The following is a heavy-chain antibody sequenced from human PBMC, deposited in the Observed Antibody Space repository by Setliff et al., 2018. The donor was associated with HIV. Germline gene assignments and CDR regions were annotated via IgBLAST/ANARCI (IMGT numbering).Heavy chain of an antibody. V-gene: IGHV5-51*01. CDR3: ARHLIPGDPRYSSSWYY. CDR2: VNPGDSST. Sequence: PGESLKISCRTSGYNLATYYIAWVRQMPGKGPEWMGSVNPGDSSTKYNPSLQGQVTMSADKLINTAYLQWSSLKASDTAMYYCARHLIPGDPRYSSSWYYWGQGTLVTVSS. J-gene: IGHJ4*02. D-gene: IGHD6-13*01. CDR1: GYNLATYY.